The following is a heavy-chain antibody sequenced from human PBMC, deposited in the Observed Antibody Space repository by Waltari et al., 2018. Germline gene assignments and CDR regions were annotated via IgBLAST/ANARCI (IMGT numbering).Heavy chain of an antibody. CDR2: ISYDGNNK. D-gene: IGHD6-13*01. CDR1: GFTFTYYS. V-gene: IGHV3-30-3*01. CDR3: VRGGRLATAAPDY. Sequence: QVQLVESGGGVVQPGRSLRLSCAASGFTFTYYSMHWVRQAPGKGLEWGALISYDGNNKYYADSMTGRFTISRDNSKNTLCLQMDNLTPEDTGVYFCVRGGRLATAAPDYWGQGTLVTVSS. J-gene: IGHJ4*02.